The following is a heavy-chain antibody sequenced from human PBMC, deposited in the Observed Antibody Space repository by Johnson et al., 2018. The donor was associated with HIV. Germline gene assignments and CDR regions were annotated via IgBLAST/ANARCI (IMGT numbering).Heavy chain of an antibody. V-gene: IGHV3-9*01. CDR2: ISWNSGSI. CDR3: AKGVQQQLVGGAFDI. J-gene: IGHJ3*02. D-gene: IGHD6-13*01. Sequence: VQLVESGGGLVQPGGSLRLSCAASGFTFSNYAMHWVRQAPGKGLEWVSGISWNSGSIGYADSVKGRFTISRDNAKNSLYLQMNSLRAEDTALYYCAKGVQQQLVGGAFDIWGPGTMVTVSS. CDR1: GFTFSNYA.